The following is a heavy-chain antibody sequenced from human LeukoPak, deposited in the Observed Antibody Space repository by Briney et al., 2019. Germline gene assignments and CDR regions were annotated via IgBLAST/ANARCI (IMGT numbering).Heavy chain of an antibody. CDR2: IYSGGST. CDR3: ARDVAKGNWFDP. J-gene: IGHJ5*02. V-gene: IGHV3-66*01. Sequence: GGSLRLSCAVSGFTVSSNYMSWVRQAPGKGLEWVSVIYSGGSTYYADSVKGRFTISRDNSKNTLYLQMNSLRAEDTAVYYCARDVAKGNWFDPWGQGTLVTVSS. D-gene: IGHD2-21*01. CDR1: GFTVSSNY.